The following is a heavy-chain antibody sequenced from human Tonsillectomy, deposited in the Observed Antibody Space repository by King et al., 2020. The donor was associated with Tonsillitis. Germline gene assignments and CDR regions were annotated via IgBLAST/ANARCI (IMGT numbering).Heavy chain of an antibody. Sequence: VQLVESGGGGVQPGRSPRLSCEGSGFSFSSGFSFSSYAMHWVRQAPGKGLEWVAVISYDGSYKDYLDSVKGRFTISRDNSKKTLYLQMNSLRDEDTAVYYCARDPSNNVINYYFDYWGQGTLVTVSP. CDR2: ISYDGSYK. V-gene: IGHV3-30*04. CDR3: ARDPSNNVINYYFDY. D-gene: IGHD4-11*01. CDR1: GFSFSSGFSFSSYA. J-gene: IGHJ4*02.